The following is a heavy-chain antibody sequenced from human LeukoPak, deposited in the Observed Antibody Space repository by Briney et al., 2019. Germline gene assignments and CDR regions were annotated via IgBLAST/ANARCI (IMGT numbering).Heavy chain of an antibody. CDR1: GFTFDDYA. J-gene: IGHJ4*02. V-gene: IGHV3-9*01. CDR2: ISWNSGTI. CDR3: ARVGLRIAAAGTFDY. D-gene: IGHD6-13*01. Sequence: GGSLRLSCAASGFTFDDYAMHWVRQAPGKGLEWVSGISWNSGTIGYADSVKGRFTISRDNAKNSLYLQMNSLRAEDTAVYYCARVGLRIAAAGTFDYRGQGTLVTVSS.